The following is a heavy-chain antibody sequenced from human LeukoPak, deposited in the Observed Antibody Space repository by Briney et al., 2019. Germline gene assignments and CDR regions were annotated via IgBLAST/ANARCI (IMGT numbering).Heavy chain of an antibody. CDR3: ASITLGYCSGGSCYRWFDP. J-gene: IGHJ5*02. CDR1: GYTFTGYY. V-gene: IGHV1-2*02. D-gene: IGHD2-15*01. CDR2: INPNSGGT. Sequence: GASVKVSCKASGYTFTGYYMHWVRQAPGQGLEWMGWINPNSGGTNYAQKFQGRVTMTRDTSISTAYMELSRLRSDDTAVYYCASITLGYCSGGSCYRWFDPWGQGTLVTVSS.